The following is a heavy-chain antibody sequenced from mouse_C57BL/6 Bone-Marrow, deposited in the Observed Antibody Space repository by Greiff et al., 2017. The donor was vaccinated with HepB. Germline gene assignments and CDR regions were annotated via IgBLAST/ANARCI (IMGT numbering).Heavy chain of an antibody. D-gene: IGHD2-2*01. CDR2: IYPGDGDT. Sequence: VQLQQSGPELVKPGASVKISCKASGYAFSSSWMNWVTQRPGKGLEWIGRIYPGDGDTNYNGKFKGKATLTADKSSSTAYMQISSLTSEDSAVYFCARSTMVTDYWGQGTTLTVSS. CDR1: GYAFSSSW. J-gene: IGHJ2*01. V-gene: IGHV1-82*01. CDR3: ARSTMVTDY.